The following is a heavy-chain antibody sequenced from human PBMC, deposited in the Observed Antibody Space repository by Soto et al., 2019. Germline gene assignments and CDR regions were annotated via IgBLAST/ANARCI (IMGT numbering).Heavy chain of an antibody. D-gene: IGHD3-10*01. CDR2: IYHSGTT. CDR3: ARSYQEGYYFGSGSYYTGFYYGLDV. Sequence: QVQLQESGPGLVKPSQTLSLTCTVSGGSISSYYWSWIRQSPGKGLEWIGNIYHSGTTNYNPSLKSRVTISIDTSNNQFSPRVTSLTAADTAVYYCARSYQEGYYFGSGSYYTGFYYGLDVWGQGTTVTVSS. J-gene: IGHJ6*02. CDR1: GGSISSYY. V-gene: IGHV4-59*01.